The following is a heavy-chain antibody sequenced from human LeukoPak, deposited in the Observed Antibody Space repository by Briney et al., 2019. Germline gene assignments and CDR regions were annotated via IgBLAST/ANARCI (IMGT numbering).Heavy chain of an antibody. V-gene: IGHV4-59*01. CDR3: ARGGTAVIAPYAFDI. CDR2: IYYSGST. CDR1: GGSISSYY. Sequence: SETLSLTCTVSGGSISSYYWGWIRQPPGKGLEWIGYIYYSGSTNCNPSVKSRVAMSVDTSKKQSSLKLSSLTAADTAVYYCARGGTAVIAPYAFDIWGQGTMVTVSS. D-gene: IGHD4-23*01. J-gene: IGHJ3*02.